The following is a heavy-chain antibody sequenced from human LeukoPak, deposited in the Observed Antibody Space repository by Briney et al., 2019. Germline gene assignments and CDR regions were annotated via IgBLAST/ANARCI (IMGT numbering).Heavy chain of an antibody. Sequence: GGSLRLSCSASGFTFSSYEMNWVRQAPGKGLEWVSYISSSGSTIYYADSVKGRFTISRDNAKNSLYLQMNSLRVEDTAVHYCARDRYCSSTSCRYYGMDVWGQGTTVTVSS. CDR1: GFTFSSYE. J-gene: IGHJ6*02. V-gene: IGHV3-48*03. CDR3: ARDRYCSSTSCRYYGMDV. D-gene: IGHD2-2*01. CDR2: ISSSGSTI.